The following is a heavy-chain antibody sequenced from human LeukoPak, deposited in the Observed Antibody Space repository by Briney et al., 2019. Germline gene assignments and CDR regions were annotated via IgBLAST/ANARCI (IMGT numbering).Heavy chain of an antibody. CDR1: GYIFTSYW. V-gene: IGHV5-51*01. J-gene: IGHJ4*02. CDR2: IYPGDSDT. CDR3: AGGEGGCSSLSCHIGY. D-gene: IGHD2-2*01. Sequence: GESLKISCKGSGYIFTSYWIGWVRQMPGKGLGLMGIIYPGDSDTRYSPSIQGQVTISADKSTRSAYLQWSSLKASDNAIYYCAGGEGGCSSLSCHIGYWGQGTLLTVSS.